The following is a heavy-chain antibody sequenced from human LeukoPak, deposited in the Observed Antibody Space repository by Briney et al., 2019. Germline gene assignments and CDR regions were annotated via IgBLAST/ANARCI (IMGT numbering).Heavy chain of an antibody. D-gene: IGHD1-26*01. V-gene: IGHV3-7*01. J-gene: IGHJ4*02. CDR3: ARDAGWGYYDL. CDR2: IYKHGKGK. CDR1: GFTFSTSW. Sequence: GGSLRLSCVASGFTFSTSWVSWVRQAPGRGVEWVANIYKHGKGKYYVDSVKGRFAISRDYASNSVFLQMDSLRAEDTSVYYCARDAGWGYYDLWGQGTPVTVSS.